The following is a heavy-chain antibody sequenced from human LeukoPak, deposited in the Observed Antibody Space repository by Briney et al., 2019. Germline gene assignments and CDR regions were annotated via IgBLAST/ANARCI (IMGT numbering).Heavy chain of an antibody. V-gene: IGHV3-53*01. Sequence: GSLRLSCAASGFTVSSNYMTWVRQAPGKGLEWVSVIYSGGNTYYADSVKGRFTISRDNSKNTLYLLMHSLRAEDTAVYYCARLDSSGYRSFDYWGQGTLVTVSS. CDR1: GFTVSSNY. J-gene: IGHJ4*02. CDR3: ARLDSSGYRSFDY. CDR2: IYSGGNT. D-gene: IGHD3-22*01.